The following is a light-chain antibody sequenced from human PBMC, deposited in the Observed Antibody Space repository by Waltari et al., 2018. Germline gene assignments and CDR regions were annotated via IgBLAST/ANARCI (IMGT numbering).Light chain of an antibody. CDR1: RSDVGTYDL. Sequence: QSALTQPASVSGSPGQSITISCAGSRSDVGTYDLVSWYHQHPGKAPKLIIYEVTKRPSGVPDRFSGSKSGNTASLTISGLQAADEADYYCCSCAGVTPYVLFGGGTKVTVL. V-gene: IGLV2-23*02. J-gene: IGLJ2*01. CDR2: EVT. CDR3: CSCAGVTPYVL.